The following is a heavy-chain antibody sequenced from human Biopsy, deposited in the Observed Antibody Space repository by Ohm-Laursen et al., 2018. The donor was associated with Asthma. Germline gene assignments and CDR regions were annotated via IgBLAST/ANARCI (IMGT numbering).Heavy chain of an antibody. Sequence: PSETLPLTCPVSGGSMSSSSYYWGWIRQPPGKGLEWMGSISYTGSAYHNPSLKSRVTISVDTSKNHFSLKLSSVTAADTAVYYCARHWDWGSFFDYWGQGTPVTVSS. CDR3: ARHWDWGSFFDY. J-gene: IGHJ4*02. CDR1: GGSMSSSSYY. V-gene: IGHV4-39*01. D-gene: IGHD7-27*01. CDR2: ISYTGSA.